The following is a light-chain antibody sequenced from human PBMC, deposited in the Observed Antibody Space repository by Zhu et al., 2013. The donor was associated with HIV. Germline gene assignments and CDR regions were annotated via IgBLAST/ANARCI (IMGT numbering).Light chain of an antibody. Sequence: DIQMTQSPSSLSASVGDRVTITCRASQGIRNYLAWYQQKPGKVPKLLIYAASALQSGVPSRFRGDGSGTEFTLTISSLQPDDFATYYCQQYISYSTFGQGTKIQIK. CDR2: AAS. CDR3: QQYISYST. J-gene: IGKJ1*01. V-gene: IGKV1-27*01. CDR1: QGIRNY.